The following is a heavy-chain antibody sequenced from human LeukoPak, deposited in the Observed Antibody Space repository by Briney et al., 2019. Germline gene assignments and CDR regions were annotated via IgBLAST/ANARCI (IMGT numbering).Heavy chain of an antibody. CDR3: VRDSHYYDTNTCLHYFDS. V-gene: IGHV3-30-3*01. CDR2: ISLDGSHK. CDR1: GFTFVAYS. D-gene: IGHD3-22*01. J-gene: IGHJ4*02. Sequence: GGSLRLSCAASGFTFVAYSLHWVRQTPGKGLEWVAVISLDGSHKYYADSVKGRFTISRDNSNNILYLQMNSLRPDDTAVYYCVRDSHYYDTNTCLHYFDSWGQGTLVTVSS.